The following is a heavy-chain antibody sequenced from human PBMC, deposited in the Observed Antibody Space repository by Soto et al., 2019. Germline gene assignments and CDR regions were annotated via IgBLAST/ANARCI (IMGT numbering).Heavy chain of an antibody. D-gene: IGHD5-12*01. CDR3: ASASGHVSDY. CDR1: GFTVSSNY. CDR2: MHSGGGT. Sequence: EVQLVESGGGLVQPGGSLRLSCAASGFTVSSNYMSWVRQAPGKGLEWVSVMHSGGGTYYADSVKGRFTISRDNSKNTLYLQMNSLRAEDTAVYYCASASGHVSDYWGQGTLVTVSS. J-gene: IGHJ4*02. V-gene: IGHV3-66*01.